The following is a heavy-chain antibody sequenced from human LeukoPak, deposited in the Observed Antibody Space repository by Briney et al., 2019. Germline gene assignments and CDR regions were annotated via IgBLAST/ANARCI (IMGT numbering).Heavy chain of an antibody. CDR3: ARIGSSGYYGYDAFDI. J-gene: IGHJ3*02. D-gene: IGHD3-22*01. V-gene: IGHV5-51*01. CDR2: IYPGDSDT. Sequence: GESLKISCKGSGYSFTSYWIGWVRQMPGKGLEWMGIIYPGDSDTRYSPSFQGQVTISADKSISTAYLRWSSLKAPDTAMYYCARIGSSGYYGYDAFDIWGQGTMVTVSS. CDR1: GYSFTSYW.